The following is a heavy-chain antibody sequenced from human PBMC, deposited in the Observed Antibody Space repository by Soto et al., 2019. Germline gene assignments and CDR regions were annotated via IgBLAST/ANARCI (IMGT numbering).Heavy chain of an antibody. V-gene: IGHV3-30-3*01. Sequence: QMQLVESGGGVVQPGESQRLSCAASGFTFNYYPMHWVRQTPGKGLEWVAVISFDGSNKFYADSVKGRFTVSRDNSKNMLYLQLNSLRPEDAAVYYCARLPGALVAVLYIYPLDGREAMSDVDVWGQGTTVSVSS. CDR3: ARLPGALVAVLYIYPLDGREAMSDVDV. D-gene: IGHD6-19*01. CDR1: GFTFNYYP. J-gene: IGHJ6*02. CDR2: ISFDGSNK.